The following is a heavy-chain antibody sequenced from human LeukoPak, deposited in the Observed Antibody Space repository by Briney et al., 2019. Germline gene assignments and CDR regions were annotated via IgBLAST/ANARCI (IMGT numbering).Heavy chain of an antibody. CDR2: ISYDGSNK. CDR3: ARGGSYSGNWFDP. V-gene: IGHV3-30-3*01. CDR1: GFTFSSYA. Sequence: PGGSLRLSCAASGFTFSSYAMHWVRQAPGKGLEWVAVISYDGSNKYYADSVKGRFTISRDNSKNTLYLQMNSLRAEDTAVYYCARGGSYSGNWFDPWGQGTLVTVSS. D-gene: IGHD1-26*01. J-gene: IGHJ5*02.